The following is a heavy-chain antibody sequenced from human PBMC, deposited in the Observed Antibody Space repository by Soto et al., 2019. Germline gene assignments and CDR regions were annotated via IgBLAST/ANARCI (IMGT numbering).Heavy chain of an antibody. D-gene: IGHD2-8*02. CDR1: GDSISSGGYY. V-gene: IGHV4-31*03. Sequence: QVQLQESGPGLVKPSQTLSLTCNVSGDSISSGGYYWSWIRQHPGKGLEWIGYIYYTGSTYYNPSVKSRVAISVDTSKNQFSLKLSSVTAADTAVYYCAREGGVLHYFDYWGQGTLVTVAS. CDR3: AREGGVLHYFDY. J-gene: IGHJ4*02. CDR2: IYYTGST.